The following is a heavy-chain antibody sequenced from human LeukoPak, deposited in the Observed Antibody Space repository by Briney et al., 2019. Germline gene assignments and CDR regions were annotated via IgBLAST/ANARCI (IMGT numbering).Heavy chain of an antibody. J-gene: IGHJ4*02. V-gene: IGHV3-48*01. CDR3: ARVLGYSDILTGFHPLDY. Sequence: GGSLRLSCAASGFTFSHYSMNWVRQAPGKGLEWVSYISSSSSTLYSADSVKGRFTISRDNAKNSLYLQMNSLRAEDTAVYYCARVLGYSDILTGFHPLDYWGQGTLVTVSS. D-gene: IGHD3-9*01. CDR2: ISSSSSTL. CDR1: GFTFSHYS.